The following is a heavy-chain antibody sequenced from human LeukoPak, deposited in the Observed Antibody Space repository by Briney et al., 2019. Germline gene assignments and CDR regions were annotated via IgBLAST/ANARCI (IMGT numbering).Heavy chain of an antibody. CDR2: IIPMFGTT. Sequence: SVNVSCKASGGTFSEFDIGWVRQAPGQGLEWMGGIIPMFGTTEYAQNFQGRVTITADASASTVYMELSSLRSEDTAVYYCARGRSGILTGYYSYYDDMDVWGQGPTVTVSS. CDR3: ARGRSGILTGYYSYYDDMDV. D-gene: IGHD3-9*01. CDR1: GGTFSEFD. J-gene: IGHJ6*02. V-gene: IGHV1-69*13.